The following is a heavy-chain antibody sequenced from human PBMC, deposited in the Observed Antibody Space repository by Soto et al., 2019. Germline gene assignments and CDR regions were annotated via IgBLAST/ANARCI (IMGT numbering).Heavy chain of an antibody. CDR3: AKSFYDSSGFDS. V-gene: IGHV3-23*01. Sequence: GGSLRLSCAASGFTFSSYALSWVRQAPGKGLEWVSTVSDTGLSTYYAGSVTGRFTISRDNSRNTLYLQMNGLRAEDTAVYYCAKSFYDSSGFDSWGLGTLVTVSS. CDR1: GFTFSSYA. CDR2: VSDTGLST. J-gene: IGHJ5*01. D-gene: IGHD3-22*01.